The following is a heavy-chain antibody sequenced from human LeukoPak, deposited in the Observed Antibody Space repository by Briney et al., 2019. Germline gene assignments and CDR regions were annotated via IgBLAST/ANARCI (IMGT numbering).Heavy chain of an antibody. V-gene: IGHV1-46*01. CDR2: INPGGGST. CDR3: GRDLGDILTGYLPKDMDV. J-gene: IGHJ6*02. Sequence: ASVKVSCKASGYTFTGYYMHWVRQAPGQGLEWMGIINPGGGSTSYAQKFQGRVTMTRDTSTSTVYMELSSLRSEDTAVYYCGRDLGDILTGYLPKDMDVWGQGTTVIVSS. CDR1: GYTFTGYY. D-gene: IGHD3-9*01.